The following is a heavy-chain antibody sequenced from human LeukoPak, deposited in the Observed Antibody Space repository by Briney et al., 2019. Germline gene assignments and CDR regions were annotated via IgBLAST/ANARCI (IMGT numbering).Heavy chain of an antibody. D-gene: IGHD3-3*01. V-gene: IGHV1-69*13. CDR1: GGTFSRYT. J-gene: IGHJ5*02. Sequence: ASVKVSCKASGGTFSRYTISWVRQAPGQGLEWMGGIIPIFGTANYAQKFQGRVTITADESTSTAYMELSSLRSEDTAVYYCARPNDFWSGSPFDPWGQGTLVTVSS. CDR2: IIPIFGTA. CDR3: ARPNDFWSGSPFDP.